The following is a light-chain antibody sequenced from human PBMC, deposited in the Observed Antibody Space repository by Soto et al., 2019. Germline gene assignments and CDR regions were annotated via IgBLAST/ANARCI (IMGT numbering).Light chain of an antibody. CDR3: CSYAGSRTPLT. V-gene: IGLV2-23*02. Sequence: QSVLTQPASVSGSPGQSITISCTGTSSDVGSYNLVSWYQQHPGKAPKLMIYEVSKRPSGVSNRFSGSKSGNTASLTISGLQAEEEDDYYWCSYAGSRTPLTFGTGTQVTV. CDR1: SSDVGSYNL. CDR2: EVS. J-gene: IGLJ1*01.